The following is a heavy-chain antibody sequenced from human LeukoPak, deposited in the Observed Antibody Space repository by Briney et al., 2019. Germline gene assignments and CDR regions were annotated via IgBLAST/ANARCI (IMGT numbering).Heavy chain of an antibody. J-gene: IGHJ4*02. CDR3: ASTHSLALYCSSTSCPYYFDY. D-gene: IGHD2-2*01. V-gene: IGHV4-34*01. CDR2: INHSGST. CDR1: GGSFSGYY. Sequence: SETPSLTCAVYGGSFSGYYWSWIRQPPGKGLEWIGEINHSGSTNYNPSLKSRVTISVDTSKNQFSLKLSSVTAADTAVYYCASTHSLALYCSSTSCPYYFDYWGQGTLVTVSS.